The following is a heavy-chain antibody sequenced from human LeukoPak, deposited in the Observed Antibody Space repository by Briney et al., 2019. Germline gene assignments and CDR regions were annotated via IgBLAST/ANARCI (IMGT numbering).Heavy chain of an antibody. CDR2: INPNSGGT. J-gene: IGHJ4*02. CDR3: ARGAYDSSGYYPDNFDY. Sequence: ASVKVSCKASGYTFTGYYMHWVRQAPGQGLEWMGWINPNSGGTNYAQKFQGRVTTTRDTSISTAYMELSRLRSDDTAVYYCARGAYDSSGYYPDNFDYWGQGTLVTVSS. D-gene: IGHD3-22*01. V-gene: IGHV1-2*02. CDR1: GYTFTGYY.